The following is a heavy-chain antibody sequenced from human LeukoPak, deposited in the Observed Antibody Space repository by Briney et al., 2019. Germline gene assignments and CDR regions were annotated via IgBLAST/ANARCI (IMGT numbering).Heavy chain of an antibody. CDR1: GFTFSSYA. J-gene: IGHJ4*02. Sequence: PGGSLRLSCAASGFTFSSYAMSWVRQAPGKGLEWVSAISGSGGSTYYAGPVKGRFTISRDNLNITMYLQMNSLTAEYSAVYYCAISPLMVRGVIVDYWGQGTLVTVSS. CDR2: ISGSGGST. CDR3: AISPLMVRGVIVDY. D-gene: IGHD3-10*01. V-gene: IGHV3-23*01.